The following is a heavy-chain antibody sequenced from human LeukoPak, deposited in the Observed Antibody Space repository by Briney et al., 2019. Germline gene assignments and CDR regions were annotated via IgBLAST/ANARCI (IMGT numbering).Heavy chain of an antibody. Sequence: GGSPRLSCAASGFTFSGYAMTWVRQAPGKGLEWVSSISGSGDRTYYADSVKGRFTISRDNGKNTLSLQMNSPRAEDTAVYYCAKGHGDYVPSNYLDHWGQGTLVTVSS. D-gene: IGHD4-17*01. CDR2: ISGSGDRT. J-gene: IGHJ4*02. CDR1: GFTFSGYA. CDR3: AKGHGDYVPSNYLDH. V-gene: IGHV3-23*01.